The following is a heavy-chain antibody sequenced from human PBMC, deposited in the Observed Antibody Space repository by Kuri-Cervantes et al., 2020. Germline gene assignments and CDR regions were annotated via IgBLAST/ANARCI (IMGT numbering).Heavy chain of an antibody. CDR2: ISAYNGNT. J-gene: IGHJ3*02. Sequence: ASVKVSCKASGGTFSSYAISWVRQAPGQGLEWMGWISAYNGNTNYAQKLQGRVTMTTDTSTSTAYMELSSLRSEDTAVYYCARVLAGAFDIWGQGTMVTVSS. V-gene: IGHV1-18*01. CDR3: ARVLAGAFDI. D-gene: IGHD2-15*01. CDR1: GGTFSSYA.